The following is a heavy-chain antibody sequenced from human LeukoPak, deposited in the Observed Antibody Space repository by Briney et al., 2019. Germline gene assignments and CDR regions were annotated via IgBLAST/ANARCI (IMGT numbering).Heavy chain of an antibody. J-gene: IGHJ5*02. CDR2: INHSGST. CDR3: ARHGLWKGWFDP. D-gene: IGHD2-8*01. Sequence: SETLSLTCTVSGYSISSGYYWSWIRQPPGKGLEWIGEINHSGSTNYNPSLKSRVTISVDTSKNQFSLKLSSVTAADTAVYYCARHGLWKGWFDPWGQGTLVTVSS. CDR1: GYSISSGYY. V-gene: IGHV4-38-2*02.